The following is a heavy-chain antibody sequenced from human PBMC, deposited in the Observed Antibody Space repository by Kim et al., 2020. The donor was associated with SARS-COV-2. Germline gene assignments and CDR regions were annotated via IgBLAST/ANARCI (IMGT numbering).Heavy chain of an antibody. V-gene: IGHV4-39*01. CDR3: ARQLEDDYSNYRFDY. Sequence: PSLKSQVTISVDTSKNQCALKLSSVTAADTAVYYCARQLEDDYSNYRFDYWGQGTLVTVSS. J-gene: IGHJ4*02. D-gene: IGHD4-4*01.